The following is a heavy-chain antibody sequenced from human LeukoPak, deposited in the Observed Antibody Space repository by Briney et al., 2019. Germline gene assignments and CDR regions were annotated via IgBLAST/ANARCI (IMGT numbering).Heavy chain of an antibody. CDR3: AIKTGHYFDY. CDR2: INHRGST. CDR1: GGSFSGYY. V-gene: IGHV4-34*01. Sequence: PSETLSLTCAVYGGSFSGYYWSWIRQPPGKGLEWIGEINHRGSTNYNPSLKSRVTISVDTSKNQFSLKLSSVTAADTAVYYCAIKTGHYFDYWGQGPLVPVSS. J-gene: IGHJ4*02.